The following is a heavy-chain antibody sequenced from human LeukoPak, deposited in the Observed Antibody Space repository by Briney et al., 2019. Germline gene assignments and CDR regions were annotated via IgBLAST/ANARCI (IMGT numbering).Heavy chain of an antibody. D-gene: IGHD2-2*01. CDR2: IYHSGST. V-gene: IGHV4-31*03. J-gene: IGHJ4*02. CDR1: GGSISSGSYY. CDR3: ARDGFSGYVSLFDF. Sequence: ASQTLSLTCTVSGGSISSGSYYWSWIRQHPAKGLEWIGYIYHSGSTFYNPSLKSRVNLSIDPSENQFSLNLSSVTAADTAVYYCARDGFSGYVSLFDFWGQGTLVSVSS.